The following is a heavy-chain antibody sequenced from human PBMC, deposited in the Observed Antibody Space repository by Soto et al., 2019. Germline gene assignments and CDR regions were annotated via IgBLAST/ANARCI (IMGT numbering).Heavy chain of an antibody. V-gene: IGHV1-18*01. CDR2: ISAYNGNT. CDR1: GYTLTSYG. J-gene: IGHJ5*02. D-gene: IGHD3-3*01. Sequence: ASVKVSGKASGYTLTSYGISWVRQAPGQGLEWMGWISAYNGNTNYAQKLQGGVTMTTDTSTSTAYMELRSLRSDDTAVYYCALEYYDFWSGPTHGFDPWGQGTMGTGST. CDR3: ALEYYDFWSGPTHGFDP.